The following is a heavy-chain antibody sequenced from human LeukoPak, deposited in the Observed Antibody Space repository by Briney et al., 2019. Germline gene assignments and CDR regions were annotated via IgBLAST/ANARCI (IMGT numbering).Heavy chain of an antibody. V-gene: IGHV4-30-4*08. CDR2: IYYSGST. D-gene: IGHD4-23*01. J-gene: IGHJ6*03. CDR1: GGSISSGDYY. CDR3: ARSTVVTHYYYYYMDV. Sequence: PSQTLSLTCPVSGGSISSGDYYWSWIRQPPGKGLEWIGYIYYSGSTYYNPSLKSRVTISVDTSKNQFSLKLSSVTAADTAVYYCARSTVVTHYYYYYMDVWGKGTTVTVSS.